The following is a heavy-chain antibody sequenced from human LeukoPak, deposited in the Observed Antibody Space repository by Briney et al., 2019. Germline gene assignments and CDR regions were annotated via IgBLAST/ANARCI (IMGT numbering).Heavy chain of an antibody. CDR3: ARGVYGSGTYPQKYYFDY. V-gene: IGHV3-23*01. Sequence: GGTLRLSCAASGFTFSSYGMSWVRQAPGKGLEWVSAISDSGGSTYYADSVKGRFTISRDNAKNSLYLQMNSLRAEDTAIYYCARGVYGSGTYPQKYYFDYWGQGTLVTVSS. J-gene: IGHJ4*02. D-gene: IGHD3-10*01. CDR2: ISDSGGST. CDR1: GFTFSSYG.